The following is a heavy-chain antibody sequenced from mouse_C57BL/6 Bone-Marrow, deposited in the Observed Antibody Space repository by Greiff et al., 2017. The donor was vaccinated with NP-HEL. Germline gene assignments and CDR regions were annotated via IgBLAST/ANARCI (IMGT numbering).Heavy chain of an antibody. Sequence: DVMLVESGGDLVKPGGSLKLSCAASGFTFSSYGMSWVRQTPDKRLEWVATISSGGSYTYYPDSVKGRFTISRDNAKNTLYLQMSSLKSEDTAMYYCARRTVVDYFDYWGQGTTLTVSS. CDR1: GFTFSSYG. J-gene: IGHJ2*01. D-gene: IGHD1-1*01. CDR3: ARRTVVDYFDY. V-gene: IGHV5-6*02. CDR2: ISSGGSYT.